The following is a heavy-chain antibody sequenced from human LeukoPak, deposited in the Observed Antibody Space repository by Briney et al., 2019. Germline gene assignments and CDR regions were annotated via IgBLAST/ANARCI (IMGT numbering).Heavy chain of an antibody. CDR2: ISGSGYNT. J-gene: IGHJ6*03. CDR1: GFTFTNHG. D-gene: IGHD3-22*01. V-gene: IGHV3-23*01. Sequence: GGTLRLSCVASGFTFTNHGMSWVRQTPGKGLEWVSTISGSGYNTYYADSVKGRFTISRDSSKNTLFLQMNGLRPEDTAVYCAKGAEEGVVITAVYYYYMDVWGKGTTVTISS. CDR3: AKGAEEGVVITAVYYYYMDV.